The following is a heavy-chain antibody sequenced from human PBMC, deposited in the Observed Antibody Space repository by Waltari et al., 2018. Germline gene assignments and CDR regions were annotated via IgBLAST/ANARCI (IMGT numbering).Heavy chain of an antibody. CDR2: IYHSGST. CDR1: GYSISSVYY. Sequence: QVQLQESGPGLVKPSETLSLTCAVSGYSISSVYYWGWIRQPPGKGLEWIGSIYHSGSTDYNPSLKSRVTISVDTSKNQFSLKLSSVTAADTAVYYCARVARGAFDIWGQGTMVTVSS. V-gene: IGHV4-38-2*01. CDR3: ARVARGAFDI. D-gene: IGHD2-15*01. J-gene: IGHJ3*02.